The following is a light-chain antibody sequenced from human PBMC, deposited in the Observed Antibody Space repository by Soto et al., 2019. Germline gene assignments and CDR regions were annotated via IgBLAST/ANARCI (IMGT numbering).Light chain of an antibody. V-gene: IGLV2-14*01. Sequence: QSVLTQSASVSESPGQSITISCTGSSSDVAVSSYVSWHRQHPGKAPELIIYEVTNRPSGISTRFSASKSGDTASLTVSGLQAEDEADYYCSSYTTTHGLVFGGGTKLTVL. CDR2: EVT. CDR1: SSDVAVSSY. J-gene: IGLJ3*02. CDR3: SSYTTTHGLV.